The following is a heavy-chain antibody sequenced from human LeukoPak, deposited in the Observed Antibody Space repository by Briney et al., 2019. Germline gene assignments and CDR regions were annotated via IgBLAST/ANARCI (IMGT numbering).Heavy chain of an antibody. V-gene: IGHV1-2*02. CDR1: GYTFTGYY. CDR3: ARAYGYEYFQY. Sequence: ASVKVSCKASGYTFTGYYMHWVRQAPGQGLEWMGWINPNSGDTNYAQKFQGRVTVTRDTSISTAYMELSRLRFDDTAVYYCARAYGYEYFQYWGQGTLVTVSS. D-gene: IGHD4-17*01. CDR2: INPNSGDT. J-gene: IGHJ1*01.